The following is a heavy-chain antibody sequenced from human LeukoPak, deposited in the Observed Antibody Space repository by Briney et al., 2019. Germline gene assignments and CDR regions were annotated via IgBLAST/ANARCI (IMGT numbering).Heavy chain of an antibody. CDR1: GFTFSNYW. V-gene: IGHV3-7*01. J-gene: IGHJ4*02. Sequence: GGSLRLSCAASGFTFSNYWMSWVRQAPEKGLEWVANIKQDRSVKQYVDSMKGRFTISRDNAKNSLYLQMNSLRAEDTAVYYCARDRDDGGFEYWGQGTLVTVSS. CDR3: ARDRDDGGFEY. D-gene: IGHD4-23*01. CDR2: IKQDRSVK.